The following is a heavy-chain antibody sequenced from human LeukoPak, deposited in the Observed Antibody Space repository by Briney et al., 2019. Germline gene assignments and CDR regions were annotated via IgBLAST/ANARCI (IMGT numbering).Heavy chain of an antibody. CDR3: ARESLDDYSSTWYIAYVCLDV. J-gene: IGHJ6*04. V-gene: IGHV1-2*02. Sequence: GASVKVSCKASGYTFTGYYMHWVRQAPGQGLEWMGWINPNSGGTNYAQKFQGRVTMTRDTSISTAYMELSRLRSDDTAVYYCARESLDDYSSTWYIAYVCLDVWGKGTTVTISS. D-gene: IGHD6-13*01. CDR1: GYTFTGYY. CDR2: INPNSGGT.